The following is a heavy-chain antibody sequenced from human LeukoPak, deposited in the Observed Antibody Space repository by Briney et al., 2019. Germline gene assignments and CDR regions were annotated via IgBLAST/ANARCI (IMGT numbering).Heavy chain of an antibody. CDR3: AKDLGAYSSGWDGDYFHY. CDR1: VFTYDEYA. V-gene: IGHV3-43*02. Sequence: GGSLRLSCAPSVFTYDEYAMHCVRHAPEGGVECVSHISGGGGSTHYADSVKGRFTISRDNSKNSLYLQMNSLRTEDTALYYSAKDLGAYSSGWDGDYFHYWGERTLVTVSS. CDR2: ISGGGGST. J-gene: IGHJ4*02. D-gene: IGHD6-19*01.